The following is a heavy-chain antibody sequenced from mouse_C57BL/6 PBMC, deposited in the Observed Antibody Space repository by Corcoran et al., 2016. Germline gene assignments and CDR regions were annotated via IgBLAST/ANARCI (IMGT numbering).Heavy chain of an antibody. Sequence: EVQLQQSGPELVKPGASVKIPCKASGYTFTDYNMDWVKQSHGKGLEWIGDTNPNNGGTIYNQKFKGKDTLTVDKSSSTAYMELRSLTSEDTAVYYGARIDPYYYGSSSYWYFDVWGTGTTVTVSS. J-gene: IGHJ1*03. CDR3: ARIDPYYYGSSSYWYFDV. CDR1: GYTFTDYN. D-gene: IGHD1-1*01. CDR2: TNPNNGGT. V-gene: IGHV1-18*01.